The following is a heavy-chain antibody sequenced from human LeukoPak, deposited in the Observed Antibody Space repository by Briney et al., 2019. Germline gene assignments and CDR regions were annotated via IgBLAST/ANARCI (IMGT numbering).Heavy chain of an antibody. J-gene: IGHJ5*02. CDR3: ASKRGYCTSTSCYYSWFDP. D-gene: IGHD2-2*01. CDR1: GFISSNYW. CDR2: ISSDGSSI. Sequence: GGSLRLSCAASGFISSNYWMHWVRQAPGKGLVWVSRISSDGSSISYADFEKGRFTISRDNAKNSLYLQMNSLRVEDTAVYYCASKRGYCTSTSCYYSWFDPWGQGTLVTVSS. V-gene: IGHV3-74*01.